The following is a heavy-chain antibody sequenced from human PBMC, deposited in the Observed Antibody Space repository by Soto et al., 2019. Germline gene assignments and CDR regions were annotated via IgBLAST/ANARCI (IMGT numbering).Heavy chain of an antibody. J-gene: IGHJ3*02. V-gene: IGHV3-30*18. CDR1: GFTFSSYG. CDR2: ISYDGSNK. CDR3: AKCQRGGNSLSAFDI. Sequence: QVQLVESGGGVVQPGRSLRLSCAASGFTFSSYGMHWVRQAPGKGLEWVAVISYDGSNKYYADSVKGRFTISRDNSKNTLHLQMNSLRAEDTAVYYCAKCQRGGNSLSAFDIWGQGTMVTVSS. D-gene: IGHD2-21*02.